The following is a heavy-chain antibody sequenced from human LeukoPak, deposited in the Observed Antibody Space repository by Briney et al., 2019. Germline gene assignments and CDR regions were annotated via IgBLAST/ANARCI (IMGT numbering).Heavy chain of an antibody. V-gene: IGHV3-30-3*01. CDR3: ARAGVDSSGHYAYDAFDI. CDR1: GFTFSSYA. Sequence: PGRSLRLSCAASGFTFSSYAMHWVRQAPGKGLEWVAVISYDGSNKYYADSVKGRFTISRDNSKNTLYLQMNSLRAEDTAVYYCARAGVDSSGHYAYDAFDIWGQGTMVTVSS. CDR2: ISYDGSNK. J-gene: IGHJ3*02. D-gene: IGHD3-22*01.